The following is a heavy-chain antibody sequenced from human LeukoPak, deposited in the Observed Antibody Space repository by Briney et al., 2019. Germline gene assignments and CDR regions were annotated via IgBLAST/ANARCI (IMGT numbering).Heavy chain of an antibody. Sequence: PGGSPRLSCAASRFAFSGYTMTWVRQAPGKGLEWISSIGSTSSYIYYADSLKGRFTISRDNAKESLYLQMNDLRAEDTAVYYCARVGGDGYIGPADYWGRGTLVIVSS. J-gene: IGHJ4*02. CDR2: IGSTSSYI. CDR3: ARVGGDGYIGPADY. V-gene: IGHV3-21*01. CDR1: RFAFSGYT. D-gene: IGHD5-24*01.